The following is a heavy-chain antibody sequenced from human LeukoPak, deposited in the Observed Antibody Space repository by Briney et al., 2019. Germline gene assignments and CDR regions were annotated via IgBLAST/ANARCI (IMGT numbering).Heavy chain of an antibody. J-gene: IGHJ4*02. CDR1: GYTFTSYD. Sequence: APVKVSCKASGYTFTSYDINWVRQATGQGLEWMGWMNPNSGNTGYAQKFQGRVTITRNTSISTAYMELSSLRSGDTAVYYCARGAGGRSHFDYWGEGTLVTVSS. D-gene: IGHD1-26*01. V-gene: IGHV1-8*03. CDR3: ARGAGGRSHFDY. CDR2: MNPNSGNT.